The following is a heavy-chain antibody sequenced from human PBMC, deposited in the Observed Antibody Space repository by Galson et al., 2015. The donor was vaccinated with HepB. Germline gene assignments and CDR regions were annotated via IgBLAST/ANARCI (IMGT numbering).Heavy chain of an antibody. D-gene: IGHD6-13*01. Sequence: SVKVSCKASGYTFTSYGIIWVRQAPGQGLEWMGWISVYNGNTNFAQKLQGRVTMTTDTSTTTAYMELRSLRSDDTAVYYCAGESGYSGHWNYGIDVWGQGTTVTVSS. CDR1: GYTFTSYG. V-gene: IGHV1-18*04. J-gene: IGHJ6*02. CDR2: ISVYNGNT. CDR3: AGESGYSGHWNYGIDV.